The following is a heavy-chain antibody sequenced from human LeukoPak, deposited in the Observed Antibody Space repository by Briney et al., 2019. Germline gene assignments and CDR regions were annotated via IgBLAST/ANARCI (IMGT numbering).Heavy chain of an antibody. J-gene: IGHJ4*02. CDR3: ARGRKGRITIFGVVRIYYFDY. V-gene: IGHV4-34*01. Sequence: SETLSLTCAVYGGSFSGYYWSWIRQPPGKGLEWIWEINHSGSTNYNPSLKSRVTISVDTSKNQFSLKLSSVTAADTAVYYCARGRKGRITIFGVVRIYYFDYWGQGTLVTVSS. CDR2: INHSGST. CDR1: GGSFSGYY. D-gene: IGHD3-3*01.